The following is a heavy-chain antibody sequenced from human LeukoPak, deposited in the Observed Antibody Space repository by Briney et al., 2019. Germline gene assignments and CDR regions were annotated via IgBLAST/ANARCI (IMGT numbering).Heavy chain of an antibody. CDR1: GGSINNYY. V-gene: IGHV4-59*08. D-gene: IGHD1-26*01. J-gene: IGHJ4*02. Sequence: PSETLSLTCTVSGGSINNYYWNWIRQPPGKGLEWIGFIYSSGTTNYNPSLKSRLTISLDTSKNQFSLKLTSVTAADTAVYYCARHPRGRMAPGGLHWGQGTLVTVSS. CDR3: ARHPRGRMAPGGLH. CDR2: IYSSGTT.